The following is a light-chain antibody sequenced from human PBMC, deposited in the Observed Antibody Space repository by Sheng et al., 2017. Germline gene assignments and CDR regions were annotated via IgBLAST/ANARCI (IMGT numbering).Light chain of an antibody. J-gene: IGKJ2*01. CDR3: QQSYSTPPAYT. Sequence: DIQMTQSPSSLSASVGDRVTITCRASQSISSYLNWYQQKPGKAPKLLIYAASILQSGVPSRFSGSGSGTDFTLTISSLQPEDFATYYCQQSYSTPPAYTFGQGTKLEI. CDR2: AAS. CDR1: QSISSY. V-gene: IGKV1-39*01.